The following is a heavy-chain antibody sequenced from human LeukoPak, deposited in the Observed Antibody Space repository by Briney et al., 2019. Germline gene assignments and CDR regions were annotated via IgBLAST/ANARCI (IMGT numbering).Heavy chain of an antibody. V-gene: IGHV1-69*13. CDR2: FIPIFSTS. CDR1: GATFTSYA. CDR3: ARFGGYSYGYRY. Sequence: SVKLSCNASGATFTSYAISWGRQAPGQGLEWWGGFIPIFSTSNYAQKFQGRVTITADESTRTAYMELSSLRSDDTAVYYCARFGGYSYGYRYWVQGTMATVSS. D-gene: IGHD5-18*01. J-gene: IGHJ4*02.